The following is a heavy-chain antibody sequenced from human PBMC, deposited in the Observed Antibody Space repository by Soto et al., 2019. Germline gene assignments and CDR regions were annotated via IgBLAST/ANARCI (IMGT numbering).Heavy chain of an antibody. J-gene: IGHJ4*02. D-gene: IGHD2-21*02. CDR1: GGSISSSSYY. Sequence: QLQLQESGPGLVKPSETLSLTCTVSGGSISSSSYYWGWIRQPPGKGLEWIGSIYYSGSTYYNPSLKSRVTISRETSRNQFHLDLRSVSAAETAVYYWWSGGCYLVVVTAMVCGCCYFDYWGQGTLVPVSS. CDR3: WSGGCYLVVVTAMVCGCCYFDY. CDR2: IYYSGST. V-gene: IGHV4-39*01.